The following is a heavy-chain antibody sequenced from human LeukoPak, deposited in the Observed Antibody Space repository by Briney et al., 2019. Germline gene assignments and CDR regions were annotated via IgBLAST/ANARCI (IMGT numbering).Heavy chain of an antibody. CDR2: INTSGST. J-gene: IGHJ6*02. Sequence: SQTLSLTCTVSGGSISSGSYYWSWIRQPAGKGLEWIGRINTSGSTNYNPSLKSRVTISVDTSKSQFSLKLSSVTAAGTAVYYCASIQSYYFGLDVWGQGTTVTVSS. D-gene: IGHD4-11*01. V-gene: IGHV4-61*02. CDR3: ASIQSYYFGLDV. CDR1: GGSISSGSYY.